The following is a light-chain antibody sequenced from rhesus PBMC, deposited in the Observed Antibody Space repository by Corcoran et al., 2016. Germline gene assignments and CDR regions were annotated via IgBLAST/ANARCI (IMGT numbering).Light chain of an antibody. Sequence: DIQMTQSPSSLSASVGDRVTITCRASQGINNYLSWYQPKPGKAPKPLNYYTSSLETGVPSSFSGSRSGTDYTLTISSLQPEDIATYYCQQYNNSPLTFGGGTKVELK. J-gene: IGKJ4*01. CDR1: QGINNY. CDR3: QQYNNSPLT. V-gene: IGKV1-66*01. CDR2: YTS.